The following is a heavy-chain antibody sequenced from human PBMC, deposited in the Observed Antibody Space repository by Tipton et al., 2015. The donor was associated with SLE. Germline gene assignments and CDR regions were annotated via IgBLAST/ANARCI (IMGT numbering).Heavy chain of an antibody. CDR3: AGEYSNYPGFDP. Sequence: TLSLTCAVYGGSFRGYYWSWIRQPPGKGLEWIGEINHSGSTNYNPSLKSRFTISVDTSKNQFSLKLSSVTAADTAVYYCAGEYSNYPGFDPWGQGTLVTVSS. CDR1: GGSFRGYY. V-gene: IGHV4-34*01. D-gene: IGHD4-11*01. CDR2: INHSGST. J-gene: IGHJ5*02.